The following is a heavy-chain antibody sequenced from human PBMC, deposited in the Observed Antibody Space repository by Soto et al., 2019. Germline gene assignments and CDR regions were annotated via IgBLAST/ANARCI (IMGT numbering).Heavy chain of an antibody. D-gene: IGHD6-6*01. Sequence: QVHLVQSGTEVKKPGASVKVSCKASGYRFTNYGISWVRQAPGQGLEWMGWISGYNVNTNYAQKFQGRLTMTTDTSTNTAYMERRSLRSEDTAVYNCARDGRGSSSFRLPLDPWGQGTLVTVSS. CDR3: ARDGRGSSSFRLPLDP. V-gene: IGHV1-18*01. J-gene: IGHJ5*02. CDR2: ISGYNVNT. CDR1: GYRFTNYG.